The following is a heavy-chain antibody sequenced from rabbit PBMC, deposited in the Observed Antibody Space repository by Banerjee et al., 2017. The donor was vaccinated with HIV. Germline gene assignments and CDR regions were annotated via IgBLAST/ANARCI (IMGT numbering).Heavy chain of an antibody. V-gene: IGHV1S45*01. D-gene: IGHD2-1*01. Sequence: QEQLEESGGDLVKPEGSLTLTCTASGFSFSNKYVMCWVRQAPGKGPEWIACIYNGDGSTHYASWAKGRFTISKTSSTTVTLQMTSLTAADTATYFCARAMATMTMVMNLWGQGTLVTVS. CDR1: GFSFSNKYV. CDR3: ARAMATMTMVMNL. CDR2: IYNGDGST. J-gene: IGHJ4*01.